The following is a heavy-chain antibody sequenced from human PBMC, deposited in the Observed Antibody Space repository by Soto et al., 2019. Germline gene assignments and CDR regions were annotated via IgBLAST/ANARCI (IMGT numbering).Heavy chain of an antibody. CDR3: TRDGYNSYYYYRMDV. V-gene: IGHV3-73*01. CDR1: GFTFSGSA. J-gene: IGHJ6*02. D-gene: IGHD5-12*01. Sequence: GGSLRLSCAASGFTFSGSAMHWVRQASGKXLEWVGRIRSKANSYATAYAASVEGRFTISRDDSKNTAYLQMNSLKTEDTAVYYCTRDGYNSYYYYRMDVWGQGTTVTVSS. CDR2: IRSKANSYAT.